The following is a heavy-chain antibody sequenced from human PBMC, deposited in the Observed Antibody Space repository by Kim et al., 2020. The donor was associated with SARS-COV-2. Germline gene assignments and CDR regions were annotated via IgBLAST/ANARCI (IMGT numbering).Heavy chain of an antibody. J-gene: IGHJ6*02. V-gene: IGHV4-34*01. CDR2: INHSGST. D-gene: IGHD3-10*01. CDR3: ARGGDYYGSGSYYNPPQRIYYYYYYGMDV. CDR1: GGSFSGYY. Sequence: SETLSLTCAVYGGSFSGYYWSWIRQPPGKGLEWIGEINHSGSTNYNPSLKSRVTISVDTSKNQFSLKLSSVTAADTAVYYCARGGDYYGSGSYYNPPQRIYYYYYYGMDVWGQGTTVTVSS.